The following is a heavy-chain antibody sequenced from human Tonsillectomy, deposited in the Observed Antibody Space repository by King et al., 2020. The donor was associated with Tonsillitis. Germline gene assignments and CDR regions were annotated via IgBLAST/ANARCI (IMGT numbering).Heavy chain of an antibody. Sequence: QLVQSGGGLVKPGGSLRLSCAASGFTFSNAWMSWVRQAPGKGLEWVGRIKSKTDGGTTDYAAPVKGRFTISRDDSKNTLYLQMNSLKTEDTAVYYCTTAVPVGLLGPLHAMVTRFDYWGQGTLVTVSS. CDR1: GFTFSNAW. CDR2: IKSKTDGGTT. CDR3: TTAVPVGLLGPLHAMVTRFDY. D-gene: IGHD5-18*01. J-gene: IGHJ4*02. V-gene: IGHV3-15*01.